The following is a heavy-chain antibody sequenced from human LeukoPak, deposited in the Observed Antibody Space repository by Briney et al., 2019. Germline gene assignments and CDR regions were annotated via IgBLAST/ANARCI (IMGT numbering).Heavy chain of an antibody. V-gene: IGHV4-39*01. CDR1: GGSISSYY. J-gene: IGHJ4*02. CDR3: ARPKGIAAAGTYFDY. Sequence: PSETLSLTCTVSGGSISSYYWGWIRQPPGKGLEWIGSIYYSGSTYYNPSLKSRVTISVDTSKNQFSLKLSSVTAADTAVYYCARPKGIAAAGTYFDYWGQGTLVTVSS. CDR2: IYYSGST. D-gene: IGHD6-13*01.